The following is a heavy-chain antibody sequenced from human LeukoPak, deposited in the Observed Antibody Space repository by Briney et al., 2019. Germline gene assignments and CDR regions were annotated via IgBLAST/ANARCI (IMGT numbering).Heavy chain of an antibody. D-gene: IGHD1-20*01. CDR2: ISSSGSTI. J-gene: IGHJ4*02. V-gene: IGHV3-11*01. Sequence: GGSLRLSCAASGFTFSDYYMSWIRQAPGKGLEWVSYISSSGSTIYYADSVKGRFTISRDNAKNSLYLQMNSLRAEDTAVYYCASRNNWNYFDYWGQGTLVTVSS. CDR1: GFTFSDYY. CDR3: ASRNNWNYFDY.